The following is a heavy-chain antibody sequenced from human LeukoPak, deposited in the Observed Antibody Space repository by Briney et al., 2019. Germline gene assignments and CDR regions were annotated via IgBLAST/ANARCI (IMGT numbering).Heavy chain of an antibody. D-gene: IGHD5-24*01. CDR1: GFTFSSYS. J-gene: IGHJ4*02. V-gene: IGHV3-21*01. CDR2: ISSSSSYI. CDR3: ARVEMATITSDY. Sequence: GGSLRLSCAASGFTFSSYSMNWVRQAPGKGLEWVSSISSSSSYIYYADSAKGRFTISRDNAKNSLYLQMNSLRAEDTAVYYCARVEMATITSDYWGQGTLVTVSS.